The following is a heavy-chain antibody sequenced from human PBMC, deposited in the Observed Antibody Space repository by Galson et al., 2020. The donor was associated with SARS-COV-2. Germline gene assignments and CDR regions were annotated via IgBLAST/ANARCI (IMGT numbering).Heavy chain of an antibody. CDR1: NGSSNDYY. Sequence: SETLSLTCAVSNGSSNDYYWTWIRQSPGKGLEWIGEIIHSGSTNYNPSLRSRVTISVDASKTHFSLKLSSVTAADTAVYYCATGSGYCSDDDCFYYGLDVWGQGTTVTVSS. D-gene: IGHD2-15*01. CDR3: ATGSGYCSDDDCFYYGLDV. CDR2: IIHSGST. V-gene: IGHV4-34*01. J-gene: IGHJ6*02.